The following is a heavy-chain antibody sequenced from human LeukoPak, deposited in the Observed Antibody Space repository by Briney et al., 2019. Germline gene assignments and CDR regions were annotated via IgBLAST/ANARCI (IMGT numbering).Heavy chain of an antibody. J-gene: IGHJ6*02. CDR1: GGSISSSSYY. V-gene: IGHV4-39*01. CDR3: ARQTTGTTTARRYYYYYYGMDV. Sequence: SETLSLTCTVSGGSISSSSYYWGWIRQPPGKGLEWIGSIYYSGSTYYNPSLKSRVTISVDTSKNQFSLKLSSVTAADTAVYYCARQTTGTTTARRYYYYYYGMDVWGQGTTVTVSS. CDR2: IYYSGST. D-gene: IGHD1-1*01.